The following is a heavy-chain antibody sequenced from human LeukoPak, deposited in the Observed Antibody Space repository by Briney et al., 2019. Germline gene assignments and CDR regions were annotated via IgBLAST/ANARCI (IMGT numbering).Heavy chain of an antibody. CDR3: AKGPHIYSFFDY. V-gene: IGHV3-23*01. J-gene: IGHJ4*02. CDR2: ISGSGGST. CDR1: GFTFSSYA. Sequence: AGGSLRLSCAASGFTFSSYAMSWVRQAPGKGLEWVSAISGSGGSTYYADSVKGRFTISRDNSKNTLYLQMNSLRAEDTAVYYCAKGPHIYSFFDYWGQGTLVTVSS. D-gene: IGHD5-12*01.